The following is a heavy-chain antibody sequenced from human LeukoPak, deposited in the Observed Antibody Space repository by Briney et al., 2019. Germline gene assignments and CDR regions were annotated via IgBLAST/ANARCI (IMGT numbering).Heavy chain of an antibody. Sequence: GGSLRLSCAASGFIFSSYAMSWVRQAPGKGLEWVSTISCSGYSTYYADSVKGRFTISRDNSKNTLYLQMNSLRAEDTAVYYCAKDRDTYYYDSAGPGPDAFDIWGQGTMVTV. J-gene: IGHJ3*02. D-gene: IGHD3-22*01. CDR3: AKDRDTYYYDSAGPGPDAFDI. CDR1: GFIFSSYA. CDR2: ISCSGYST. V-gene: IGHV3-23*01.